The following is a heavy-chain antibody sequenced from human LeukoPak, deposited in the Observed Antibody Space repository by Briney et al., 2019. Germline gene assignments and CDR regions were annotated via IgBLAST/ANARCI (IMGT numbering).Heavy chain of an antibody. CDR3: AKLGDILTGYPYYFDC. D-gene: IGHD3-9*01. J-gene: IGHJ4*02. CDR1: GFTFSSYS. V-gene: IGHV3-21*04. Sequence: TGGSLRLSCAASGFTFSSYSMSWVRQAPGKGLEWVSSISTSSSYIYYADSVKGRFTISRDNTKNSLYLQMNSLRAEDTAAYYCAKLGDILTGYPYYFDCWGQGTLVTISS. CDR2: ISTSSSYI.